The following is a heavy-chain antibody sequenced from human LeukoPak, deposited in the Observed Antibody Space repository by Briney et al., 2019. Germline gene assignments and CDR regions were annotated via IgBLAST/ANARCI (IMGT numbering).Heavy chain of an antibody. Sequence: GESLKISCKGSGYRFTTYWIGWVRQMPGKGLEWMGIIYPGDSDTRYSPSFQGQVTISADKSISTAYLQWSSLKASDTAVYYCARPRGHYYDSSGLSDAFDIWGQGTMVTVSS. V-gene: IGHV5-51*01. CDR1: GYRFTTYW. J-gene: IGHJ3*02. D-gene: IGHD3-22*01. CDR3: ARPRGHYYDSSGLSDAFDI. CDR2: IYPGDSDT.